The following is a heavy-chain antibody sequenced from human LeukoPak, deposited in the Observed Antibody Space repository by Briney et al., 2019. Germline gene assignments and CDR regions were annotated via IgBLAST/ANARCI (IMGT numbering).Heavy chain of an antibody. D-gene: IGHD6-19*01. CDR3: ARRIAVAGVYNWFDP. V-gene: IGHV5-51*01. Sequence: GESLKISCKGSGYSFTSYWIGWVRQMPGKGLEWMGIIYPGDSDTRYSPSFQGQVTISADKSISTAYLQWSSLKASDTAMYYCARRIAVAGVYNWFDPWGQGTLVTVSS. J-gene: IGHJ5*02. CDR1: GYSFTSYW. CDR2: IYPGDSDT.